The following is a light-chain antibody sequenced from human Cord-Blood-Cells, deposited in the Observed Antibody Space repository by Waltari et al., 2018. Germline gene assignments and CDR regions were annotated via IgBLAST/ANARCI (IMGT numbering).Light chain of an antibody. V-gene: IGKV1-39*01. CDR3: QQSYSTPPT. Sequence: DIQMTQSPSSLSASVGDRVTITCRASQSISSYLNWYQRKPGKAPKILIYAASSLQSWVPSRFIDSRSETDFTLTISSLQPDDSATYYYQQSYSTPPTFGQRTKVDIK. J-gene: IGKJ1*01. CDR2: AAS. CDR1: QSISSY.